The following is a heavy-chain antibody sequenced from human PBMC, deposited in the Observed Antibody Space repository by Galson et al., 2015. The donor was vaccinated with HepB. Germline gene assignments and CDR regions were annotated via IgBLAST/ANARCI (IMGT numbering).Heavy chain of an antibody. CDR2: ISSSSSYT. J-gene: IGHJ3*02. Sequence: SLRLSCAASGFTFSDYSMSWIRQAPGKGLEWVSYISSSSSYTIYEESLKGRFTISRDNAKNSLYLQMNSLGAEDTAVYYCATEGILWFGELLGAFDIWGQGTMVTVSS. V-gene: IGHV3-11*06. CDR1: GFTFSDYS. CDR3: ATEGILWFGELLGAFDI. D-gene: IGHD3-10*01.